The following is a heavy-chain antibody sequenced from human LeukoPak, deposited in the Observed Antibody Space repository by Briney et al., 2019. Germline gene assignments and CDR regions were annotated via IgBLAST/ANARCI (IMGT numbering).Heavy chain of an antibody. CDR2: ISGSGGNT. Sequence: PGGSLRLSCAASGFTFSTSAMSWVRQAPGKGLEWVSAISGSGGNTYYADSVKGRVTISRDNSKNTVYLQMNSLRAEDTAVYYCAKWFARGGSGRYVDCWGQGTLVTVSS. CDR1: GFTFSTSA. V-gene: IGHV3-23*01. D-gene: IGHD3-10*01. CDR3: AKWFARGGSGRYVDC. J-gene: IGHJ4*02.